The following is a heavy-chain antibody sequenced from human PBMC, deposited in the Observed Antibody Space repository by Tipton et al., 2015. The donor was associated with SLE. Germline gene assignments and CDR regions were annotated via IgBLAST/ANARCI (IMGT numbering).Heavy chain of an antibody. CDR1: GGSISSSSYY. Sequence: TLSLTCTVSGGSISSSSYYWGWIRQPPGKGLEWIGHIYTSGSTNYNPSLTSRVTILVDTSKNQFSLKLSSVTAADTAVYYCARMDDTFFDYWGQGTLVTVSS. D-gene: IGHD3-22*01. CDR2: IYTSGST. V-gene: IGHV4-61*05. J-gene: IGHJ4*02. CDR3: ARMDDTFFDY.